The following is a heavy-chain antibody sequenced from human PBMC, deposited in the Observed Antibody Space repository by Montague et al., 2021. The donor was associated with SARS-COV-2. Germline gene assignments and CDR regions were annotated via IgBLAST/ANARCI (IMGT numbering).Heavy chain of an antibody. CDR2: IADDGGIK. CDR1: GFDFSSYA. CDR3: AREVWKTYYFDY. D-gene: IGHD1-1*01. V-gene: IGHV3-30-3*01. J-gene: IGHJ4*02. Sequence: SLRLSCAASGFDFSSYAIHWVRRAPGKGLEWVADIADDGGIKHYGHSVKGRFTIPRDNSRNTVYLQVNSLRPEDTALYQCAREVWKTYYFDYWGQGTLVTVSS.